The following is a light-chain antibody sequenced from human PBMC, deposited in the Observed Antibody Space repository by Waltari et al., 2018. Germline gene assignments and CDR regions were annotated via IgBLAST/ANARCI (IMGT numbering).Light chain of an antibody. Sequence: QSALTHAASVSGSPGQSITLSCTGTSSSAGSYTIVSWYQQHPGKAPKLIISEVTKRPSGVSNRFSGSKTGNTASLTISGLQAEDEADYFCSSYGSINTWLFGGGTKLTVL. CDR3: SSYGSINTWL. J-gene: IGLJ3*02. CDR1: SSSAGSYTI. CDR2: EVT. V-gene: IGLV2-23*02.